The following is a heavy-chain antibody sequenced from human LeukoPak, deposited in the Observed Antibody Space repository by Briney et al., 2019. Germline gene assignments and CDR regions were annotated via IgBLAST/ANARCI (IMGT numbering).Heavy chain of an antibody. Sequence: SKTLSLTCAVSGGSISSNNWWGWVRQPPGKGLEWIGEIYHSGSPNYNPSLKSRVTISVDKSRNHFSLNLSSVTAADTAVYYCARVNINNWHSCDYWGQGTLVTVSS. D-gene: IGHD1-1*01. CDR3: ARVNINNWHSCDY. J-gene: IGHJ4*02. V-gene: IGHV4-4*02. CDR2: IYHSGSP. CDR1: GGSISSNNW.